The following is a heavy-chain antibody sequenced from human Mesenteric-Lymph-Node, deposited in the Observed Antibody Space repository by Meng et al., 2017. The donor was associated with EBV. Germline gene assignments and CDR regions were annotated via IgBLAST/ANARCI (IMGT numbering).Heavy chain of an antibody. CDR3: ARSGGYGTPLDY. CDR2: VYWDDDK. CDR1: GLSLSTYGLT. J-gene: IGHJ4*02. Sequence: VTLVASCPSLVHPTQTRTLTCSFSGLSLSTYGLTVNWIRQPPGGALEWLALVYWDDDKGYSPSLRSRLTITRDTSKNQVVLTMTNMDPVDTGTYFCARSGGYGTPLDYWGQGTLVTVSS. D-gene: IGHD6-25*01. V-gene: IGHV2-5*08.